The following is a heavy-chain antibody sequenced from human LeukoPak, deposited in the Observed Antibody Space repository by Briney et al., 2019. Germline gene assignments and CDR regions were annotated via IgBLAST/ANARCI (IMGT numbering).Heavy chain of an antibody. J-gene: IGHJ4*02. V-gene: IGHV3-64D*06. Sequence: AGGSLRLSCLASGFTFSSYAMHWVRQAPGKGLEYVSAISSNGGSTYYADSVKGRFTISRDNSKNTLYLQMSSLRAEDTAVYYCVPGRGSYYDYWGQGTLVTVSS. CDR3: VPGRGSYYDY. D-gene: IGHD1-26*01. CDR2: ISSNGGST. CDR1: GFTFSSYA.